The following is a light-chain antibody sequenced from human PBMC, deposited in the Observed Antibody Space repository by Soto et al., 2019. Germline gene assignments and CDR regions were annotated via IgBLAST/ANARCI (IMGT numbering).Light chain of an antibody. CDR2: WAS. J-gene: IGKJ1*01. Sequence: DIVMTQSPDSLAVSLGERATINCKSSQSVFHSSYNKNYLAWYQQRPGQPPKLLIYWASTRESGVPDRFSGSGSGTDFTLTISSLQAEDVSVYYCQQHYTTPTFGQGTKVDIK. CDR3: QQHYTTPT. CDR1: QSVFHSSYNKNY. V-gene: IGKV4-1*01.